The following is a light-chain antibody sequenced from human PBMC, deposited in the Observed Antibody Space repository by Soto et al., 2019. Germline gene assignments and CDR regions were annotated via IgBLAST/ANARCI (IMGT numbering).Light chain of an antibody. CDR3: QQYGSSLQT. CDR1: QSVNTN. V-gene: IGKV3-20*01. CDR2: GAS. Sequence: EIVLTHSPGTLSLSPGERATLSCRASQSVNTNLAWYQQKPGQAPRLLIYGASSSATGIPDRFSGSGSGTDFTLTISRLEPEDFAVYCCQQYGSSLQTFGQGTKVDIK. J-gene: IGKJ1*01.